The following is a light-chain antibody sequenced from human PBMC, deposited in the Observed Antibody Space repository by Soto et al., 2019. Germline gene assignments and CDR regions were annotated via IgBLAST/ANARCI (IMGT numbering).Light chain of an antibody. J-gene: IGKJ1*01. Sequence: EIVLTQSPGTRSLSPGERATLSCRASQSVSSSYLAWYQQKPGQAPRLLIYGASSRATGIPDRFSGSGSGTDFTLTISRLEPADFAVYYCQQYGSSPPWTFGQGTKVEIK. CDR2: GAS. V-gene: IGKV3-20*01. CDR1: QSVSSSY. CDR3: QQYGSSPPWT.